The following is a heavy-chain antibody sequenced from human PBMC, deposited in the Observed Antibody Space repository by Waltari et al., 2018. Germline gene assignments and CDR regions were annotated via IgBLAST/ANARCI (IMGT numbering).Heavy chain of an antibody. J-gene: IGHJ6*02. CDR2: IIPIFGTA. CDR1: GGTFSSYA. D-gene: IGHD4-17*01. CDR3: ARAYTVTAYYYYGMDV. V-gene: IGHV1-69*08. Sequence: QVQLVQSGAEVKKPGSSVKVSCKASGGTFSSYAISWVGQDPGQGLEWMGSIIPIFGTANYAQKFQGRVTITADKSTSTAYMELSSLRSEDTAVYYCARAYTVTAYYYYGMDVWGQGTTVTVSS.